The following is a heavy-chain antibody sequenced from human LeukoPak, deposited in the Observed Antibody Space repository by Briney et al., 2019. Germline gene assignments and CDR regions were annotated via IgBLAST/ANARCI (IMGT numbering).Heavy chain of an antibody. CDR2: INTDGRSA. Sequence: GGSLRLSCAASGFTFSSYWMHWVRQVPGKGLVWVARINTDGRSASYGESLKGRFTISRDNAKNTMYLQMNSLRVEDTAVYYCVRDVWGDRDGFFAYWGQGTLVTVSS. CDR1: GFTFSSYW. D-gene: IGHD5-24*01. CDR3: VRDVWGDRDGFFAY. V-gene: IGHV3-74*01. J-gene: IGHJ4*02.